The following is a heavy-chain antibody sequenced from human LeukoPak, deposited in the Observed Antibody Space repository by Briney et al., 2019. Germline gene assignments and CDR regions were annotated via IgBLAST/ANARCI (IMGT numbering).Heavy chain of an antibody. CDR2: ISSSSSYI. Sequence: PGGSLRLSCAASGFTFSSYSMNWVRQAPGKGLEWVSSISSSSSYIYYADSVKGRFTISRDNAKNSLYLQMNSLRAEDTAVYYCARDEVHYDFWSGYSVWGQGTTVTVSS. J-gene: IGHJ6*02. CDR1: GFTFSSYS. D-gene: IGHD3-3*01. V-gene: IGHV3-21*01. CDR3: ARDEVHYDFWSGYSV.